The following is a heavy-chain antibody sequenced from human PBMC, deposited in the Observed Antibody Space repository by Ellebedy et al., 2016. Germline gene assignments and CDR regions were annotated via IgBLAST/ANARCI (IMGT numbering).Heavy chain of an antibody. CDR3: TRGYYDSLTGPNLDY. CDR2: VNLDGRGT. Sequence: HTGGSLRLSCAASGFNFGGFWMHWVRQAPGKGLVWVSRVNLDGRGTSYADSVKGRFTISRDNAKNTLYLQMDSLRAEDTAMYYCTRGYYDSLTGPNLDYWGQGTLVTVSS. CDR1: GFNFGGFW. D-gene: IGHD3-9*01. J-gene: IGHJ4*02. V-gene: IGHV3-74*01.